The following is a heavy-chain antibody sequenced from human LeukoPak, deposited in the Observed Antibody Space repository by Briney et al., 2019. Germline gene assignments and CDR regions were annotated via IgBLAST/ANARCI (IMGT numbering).Heavy chain of an antibody. D-gene: IGHD3-9*01. V-gene: IGHV3-23*01. J-gene: IGHJ3*02. CDR3: ASTSLRFFDWLLIFDAFDI. CDR2: ISGSGGST. Sequence: PGGSLRLSCAASGFTFSSYAMSWVRQAPGKGLEWVSAISGSGGSTYYADSVKGRFTISRDNSKNTLYLQMNSLRAEDTAVYYCASTSLRFFDWLLIFDAFDIWGQGTMVTVSS. CDR1: GFTFSSYA.